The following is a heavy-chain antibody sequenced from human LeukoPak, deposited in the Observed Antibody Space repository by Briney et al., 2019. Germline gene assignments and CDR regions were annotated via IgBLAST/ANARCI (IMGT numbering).Heavy chain of an antibody. D-gene: IGHD6-19*01. CDR2: IKSDGMTT. Sequence: GGSLRLSCAAFGFPFNSYWMHWVRQAPGKGLVWVSRIKSDGMTTNYADSVKGRFTISRDNAKNTLYLQMNSLRAEDTAVYYCARVGAVAGTLDSWGQGTQVTVSS. V-gene: IGHV3-74*01. CDR3: ARVGAVAGTLDS. J-gene: IGHJ4*02. CDR1: GFPFNSYW.